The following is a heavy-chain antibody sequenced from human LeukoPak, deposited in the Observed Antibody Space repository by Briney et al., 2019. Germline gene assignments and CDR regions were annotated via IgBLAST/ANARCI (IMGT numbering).Heavy chain of an antibody. Sequence: ASVKVSCKASGYTFTSYAMHWVRQAPGQRLEWMGWINAGNGNTKYSQKFQGRVTITRDTSASTAYMELSSLRSEDTAVYYCARVLSGYWSDAFDIWGQGTMVTVSS. D-gene: IGHD3-22*01. V-gene: IGHV1-3*01. CDR3: ARVLSGYWSDAFDI. CDR2: INAGNGNT. J-gene: IGHJ3*02. CDR1: GYTFTSYA.